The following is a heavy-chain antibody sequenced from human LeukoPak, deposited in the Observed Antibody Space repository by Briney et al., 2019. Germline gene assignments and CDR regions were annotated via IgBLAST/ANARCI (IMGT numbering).Heavy chain of an antibody. CDR1: GGSISSSSYY. D-gene: IGHD3-22*01. CDR3: ARGSSGYSRSLDY. CDR2: IYYSGST. Sequence: SETLSLTCTVSGGSISSSSYYWGWIRQPPGKGLEWIGSIYYSGSTYYNPSLKSRVTISVDTSKNQFSLKLSSVTAADTAVYYCARGSSGYSRSLDYWGQGTLVTVSS. V-gene: IGHV4-39*01. J-gene: IGHJ4*02.